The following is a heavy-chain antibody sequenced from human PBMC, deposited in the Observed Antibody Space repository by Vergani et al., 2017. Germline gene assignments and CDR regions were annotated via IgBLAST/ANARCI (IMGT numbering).Heavy chain of an antibody. V-gene: IGHV3-30*18. CDR2: ISYDGSNK. D-gene: IGHD1-26*01. J-gene: IGHJ6*02. CDR1: GFTFSSYG. Sequence: VQLVESGGGVVQPGRSLRLSCAASGFTFSSYGMHWVRQAPGKGLEWVAVISYDGSNKYYADSVKGRFTISRDNSKNTLYLQMNSLRAEDTAVYYCAKDLRELPGYYYYGMDVWGQGTTVTVSS. CDR3: AKDLRELPGYYYYGMDV.